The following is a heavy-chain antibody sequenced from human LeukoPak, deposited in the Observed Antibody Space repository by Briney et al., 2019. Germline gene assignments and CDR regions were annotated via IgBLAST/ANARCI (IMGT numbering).Heavy chain of an antibody. Sequence: SETLSLTCTVSGGSISSYYWSWIRQPPGKGLEWIGYIYYSGSTNYNPSLKSRVTISVDTSKNQFSLKLSSVTAADTAVYYCASRTRAGTPFSYFDYWGQGPLVTVSS. CDR2: IYYSGST. V-gene: IGHV4-59*08. CDR1: GGSISSYY. CDR3: ASRTRAGTPFSYFDY. D-gene: IGHD6-13*01. J-gene: IGHJ4*02.